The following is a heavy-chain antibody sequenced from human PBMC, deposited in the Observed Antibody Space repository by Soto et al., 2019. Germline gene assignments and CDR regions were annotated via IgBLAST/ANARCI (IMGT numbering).Heavy chain of an antibody. CDR1: GYTFTSYY. CDR2: INPSGGST. Sequence: QVQLVQSGAEVKKPGASVKVSCKASGYTFTSYYMHWVRQAPGQGLEWMGIINPSGGSTSYAQKFQGRVTMTRDTSTSTVYMELSCLRSEDTAVYYCARGAHSSSWYRHWFDPWGQGTLVTVSS. CDR3: ARGAHSSSWYRHWFDP. J-gene: IGHJ5*02. D-gene: IGHD6-13*01. V-gene: IGHV1-46*01.